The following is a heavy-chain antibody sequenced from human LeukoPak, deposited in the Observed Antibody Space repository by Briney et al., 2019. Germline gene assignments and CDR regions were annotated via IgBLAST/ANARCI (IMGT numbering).Heavy chain of an antibody. CDR1: GGSISSYY. Sequence: SETLSLTCTVSGGSISSYYWSWIRQPPGKGLEWIGYIYSSGSTNYNPSLKSRITISVDTPKNQFSLKLSSVTAADTAVYYCARFAYCGGHCWYYFDYWGQGSLVTVSS. CDR2: IYSSGST. D-gene: IGHD2-21*02. V-gene: IGHV4-59*01. CDR3: ARFAYCGGHCWYYFDY. J-gene: IGHJ4*02.